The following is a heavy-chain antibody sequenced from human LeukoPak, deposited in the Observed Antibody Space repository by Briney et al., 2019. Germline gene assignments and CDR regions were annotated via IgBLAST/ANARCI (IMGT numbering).Heavy chain of an antibody. J-gene: IGHJ4*02. CDR2: IYPGDSDT. CDR3: VRGGGEQQVDS. Sequence: GESLKISCKGSGYSFTNYWIGWVRQMPGKGLEWMGMIYPGDSDTRYSPSFQGQVTVSSDKSISTAFLQWSSLKASDTAMYYCVRGGGEQQVDSWGQGTRVTVSS. V-gene: IGHV5-51*01. D-gene: IGHD3-10*01. CDR1: GYSFTNYW.